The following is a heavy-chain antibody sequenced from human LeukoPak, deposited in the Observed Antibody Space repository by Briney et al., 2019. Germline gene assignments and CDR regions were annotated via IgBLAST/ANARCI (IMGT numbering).Heavy chain of an antibody. CDR3: ARNAPEGLDF. CDR2: IYYSGST. Sequence: SSETLSLTCTVSGGSISSTNYYWGWIRQPPGKGLEWIGSIYYSGSTYYNPSLKSRVTISVDTSKNHFSLKLSSVTAADTAVYYCARNAPEGLDFWGQGTLVTVSS. V-gene: IGHV4-39*07. J-gene: IGHJ4*02. CDR1: GGSISSTNYY. D-gene: IGHD2-2*01.